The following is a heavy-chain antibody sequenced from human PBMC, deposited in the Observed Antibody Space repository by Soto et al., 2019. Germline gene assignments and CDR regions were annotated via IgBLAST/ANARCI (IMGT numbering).Heavy chain of an antibody. CDR2: IYYSGST. J-gene: IGHJ1*01. CDR3: ATNGDYYDRSGPKYFRD. CDR1: GGSISRGGYY. V-gene: IGHV4-31*03. D-gene: IGHD3-22*01. Sequence: ASETLSLTCTVSGGSISRGGYYWKWIRQQPGKGLECIGYIYYSGSTYYNPSLKSRVTISVDTSKNQFSLKLSSVTAADTAVYYCATNGDYYDRSGPKYFRDWGQGTLVTVSS.